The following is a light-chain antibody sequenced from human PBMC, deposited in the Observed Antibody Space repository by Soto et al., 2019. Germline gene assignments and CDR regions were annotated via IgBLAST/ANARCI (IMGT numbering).Light chain of an antibody. J-gene: IGKJ1*01. CDR2: GAS. CDR3: QQYHRSPRT. CDR1: QSVRSSF. V-gene: IGKV3-20*01. Sequence: EIVLTQSPGTLSLVPGQRATLSCRASQSVRSSFLAWLQQKPGQPPSLLIYGASIRAPGIPDRFSGSGSGTDFTLTISRLEPEDFAVYYCQQYHRSPRTFGQGTKVEIK.